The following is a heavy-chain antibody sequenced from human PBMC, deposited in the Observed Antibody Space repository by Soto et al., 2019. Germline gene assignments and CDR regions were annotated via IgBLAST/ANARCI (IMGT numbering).Heavy chain of an antibody. Sequence: LQLQESGPGLVKPSETLSLTCAVSGGSISSSSYYWAWIRQPPGKGLEWIANIYYTGSTYYNPSLGGRVTISIDTSKDQFSLKLGSVTAADTAVYYCAKSNSGSYSFDYWGQGTLVTVSS. J-gene: IGHJ4*02. CDR2: IYYTGST. V-gene: IGHV4-39*01. CDR3: AKSNSGSYSFDY. D-gene: IGHD3-10*01. CDR1: GGSISSSSYY.